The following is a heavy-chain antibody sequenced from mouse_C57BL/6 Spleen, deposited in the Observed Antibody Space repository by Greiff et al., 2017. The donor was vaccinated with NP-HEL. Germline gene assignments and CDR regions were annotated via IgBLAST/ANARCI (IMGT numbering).Heavy chain of an antibody. CDR2: IYPGDGDT. D-gene: IGHD2-4*01. V-gene: IGHV1-82*01. CDR1: GYAFSSSW. CDR3: APYDYGEGAWFAY. J-gene: IGHJ3*01. Sequence: QVQLQQSGPELVKPGASVKISYKASGYAFSSSWMNWVKQRPGKGLEWIGRIYPGDGDTNYNGKFKGKATLTADKSSSTAYMQLSSLTSEDSAVYFCAPYDYGEGAWFAYWGQGTLVTVSA.